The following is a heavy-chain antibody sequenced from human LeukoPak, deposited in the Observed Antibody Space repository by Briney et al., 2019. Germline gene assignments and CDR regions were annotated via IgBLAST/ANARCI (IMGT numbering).Heavy chain of an antibody. V-gene: IGHV3-23*01. CDR2: MSGSGGFT. CDR1: GFTLSSYA. J-gene: IGHJ4*02. CDR3: ARKRYFDY. Sequence: GGSLRLSCAASGFTLSSYAMSWVRQAPGKGLEWVSAMSGSGGFTYYADSVKGRFTISRDNSKNTLYLQMNSLRAEDTAVYYCARKRYFDYWGQGTLVTVSS. D-gene: IGHD1-14*01.